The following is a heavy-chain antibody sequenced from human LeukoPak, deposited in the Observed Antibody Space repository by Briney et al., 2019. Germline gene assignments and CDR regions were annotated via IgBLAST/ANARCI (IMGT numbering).Heavy chain of an antibody. CDR2: INWNGGST. Sequence: GGSLRLSCAASGFTFDDHGMSSVRQAPAKGLEWVSGINWNGGSTVYADSVKGRFTISRDNAKNSLYLQMNSLRAEDTALYYCAREGRAYDFWSGYYIFYFDYWGQGTLVTVSS. D-gene: IGHD3-3*01. CDR1: GFTFDDHG. CDR3: AREGRAYDFWSGYYIFYFDY. J-gene: IGHJ4*02. V-gene: IGHV3-20*04.